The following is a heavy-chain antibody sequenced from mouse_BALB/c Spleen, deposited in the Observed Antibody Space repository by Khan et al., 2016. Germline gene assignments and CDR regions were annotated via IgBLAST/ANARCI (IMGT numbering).Heavy chain of an antibody. CDR3: AVEGTPFAY. Sequence: EVQLQESGPGLVKPSQSLSLTCTVTGYSITSDYAWNWIRQFPGNKLEWMGYISYSGSTRFNPSLKSRISITRDTSKNQFFLQLNSVTSEDTATYYGAVEGTPFAYWGQGTLVTVSA. CDR2: ISYSGST. J-gene: IGHJ3*01. D-gene: IGHD3-3*01. V-gene: IGHV3-2*02. CDR1: GYSITSDYA.